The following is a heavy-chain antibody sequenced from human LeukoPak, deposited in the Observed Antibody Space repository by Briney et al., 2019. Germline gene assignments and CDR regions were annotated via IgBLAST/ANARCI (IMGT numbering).Heavy chain of an antibody. CDR3: ARGLVVVDPGPYYFDY. J-gene: IGHJ4*02. CDR2: IIPLFRTA. CDR1: GGTFSSYA. V-gene: IGHV1-69*13. D-gene: IGHD3-22*01. Sequence: SVKVSCKASGGTFSSYAISGVRQAPGQGLEWVGGIIPLFRTANYAQKFEGRVTITADESTSTAYMELSSLRSEDTAVYYCARGLVVVDPGPYYFDYWGQGTLVTVSS.